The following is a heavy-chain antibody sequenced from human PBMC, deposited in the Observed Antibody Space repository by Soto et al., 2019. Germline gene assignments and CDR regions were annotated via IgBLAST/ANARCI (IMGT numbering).Heavy chain of an antibody. J-gene: IGHJ5*02. D-gene: IGHD3-22*01. CDR1: GGSISSYY. CDR3: AISSGYLYNGFDP. Sequence: SETLSLTCTVSGGSISSYYWSWIRQPPGKGLEWIGYIYYSGSTNYNPSLKSRVTISVDTSKNQFSLKLSSVTAADTAVYYCAISSGYLYNGFDPWGQGTLVTAPQ. V-gene: IGHV4-59*08. CDR2: IYYSGST.